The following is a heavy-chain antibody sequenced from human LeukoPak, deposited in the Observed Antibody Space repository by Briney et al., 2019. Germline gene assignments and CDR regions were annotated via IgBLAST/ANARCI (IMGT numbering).Heavy chain of an antibody. J-gene: IGHJ4*02. CDR2: IYTSGST. V-gene: IGHV4-4*07. CDR1: GGSISSYY. D-gene: IGHD3-22*01. CDR3: ARDTYYYDSSGYYLFDY. Sequence: SETLSLTCTVSGGSISSYYWSWIRQPAGKGLEWIGRIYTSGSTNYNPSPKSRVTMSVDTSKNQFSLKLSSVTAADTAVYYCARDTYYYDSSGYYLFDYWGQGTLVTVSS.